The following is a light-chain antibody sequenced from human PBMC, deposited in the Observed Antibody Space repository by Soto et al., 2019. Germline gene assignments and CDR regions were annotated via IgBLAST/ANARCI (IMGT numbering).Light chain of an antibody. V-gene: IGKV3-11*01. J-gene: IGKJ4*01. CDR2: DAS. Sequence: ESGLTQSPATRSLSPGDRATLSCRASQSITNSLAWYRHQPGQPPRLLIYDASKRATGIPARFIGSGSGTHFTLTISSLGPEDFGLYYCQQRSNWPSVTFGGGTKVDIK. CDR3: QQRSNWPSVT. CDR1: QSITNS.